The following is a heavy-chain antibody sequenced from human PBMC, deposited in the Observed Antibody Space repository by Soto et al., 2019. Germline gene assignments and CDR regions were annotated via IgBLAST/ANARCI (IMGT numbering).Heavy chain of an antibody. CDR2: IYYIGST. J-gene: IGHJ5*01. CDR3: ARTTDS. CDR1: GGSISSGGYY. Sequence: SETLSLTCTVSGGSISSGGYYWNWIRQHPGKGPEWIGYIYYIGSTYYNPSLKSRVTISVDTSKNQFSLKLSSVTAADTAVYYSARTTDSWGQGTLVTVSS. V-gene: IGHV4-31*03.